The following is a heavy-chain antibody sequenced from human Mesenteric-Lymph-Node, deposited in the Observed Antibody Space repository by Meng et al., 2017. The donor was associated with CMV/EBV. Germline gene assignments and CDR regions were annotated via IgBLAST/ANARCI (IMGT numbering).Heavy chain of an antibody. Sequence: GGSLRLSCTGSGFIFSNDAMSWVRQAPGKGLEWVSSISSSSTYIYYGDSVKGRFTISRDNSKNTLFLQMNNLRVEDTAVYHCAKGATGYFDFRFDPWGPGTLVTVSS. V-gene: IGHV3-21*01. CDR2: ISSSSTYI. CDR3: AKGATGYFDFRFDP. D-gene: IGHD3-3*01. J-gene: IGHJ5*02. CDR1: GFIFSNDA.